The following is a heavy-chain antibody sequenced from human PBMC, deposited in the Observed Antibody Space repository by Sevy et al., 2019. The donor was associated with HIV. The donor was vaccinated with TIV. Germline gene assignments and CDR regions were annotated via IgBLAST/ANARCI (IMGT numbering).Heavy chain of an antibody. CDR1: GFTFSSYS. J-gene: IGHJ6*02. D-gene: IGHD3-10*01. V-gene: IGHV3-21*01. CDR3: ARDGVIAMVRGVSYYYYGMDV. Sequence: GGSLRLSCAASGFTFSSYSMNWVRQAPGKGLEWVSSISSSSSYIYYADSVKGRFTISRDNAKNSVYLQMNSLRAEDTAGYYCARDGVIAMVRGVSYYYYGMDVWGQGTTVTVSS. CDR2: ISSSSSYI.